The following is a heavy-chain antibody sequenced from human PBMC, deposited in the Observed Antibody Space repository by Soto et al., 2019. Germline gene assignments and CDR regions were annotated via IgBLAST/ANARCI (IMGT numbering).Heavy chain of an antibody. CDR2: IYYSGST. J-gene: IGHJ3*02. CDR1: GASISSGGYY. V-gene: IGHV4-31*03. CDR3: ARSVLRYFDWLRRPDAFDI. Sequence: SEPLSDTCTVSGASISSGGYYWIWIRQHPGKGLEWIGYIYYSGSTYYNPSLKSRVTISVDTSKNQFSLKLSSVTAADTAVYYCARSVLRYFDWLRRPDAFDIWGQGTMVT. D-gene: IGHD3-9*01.